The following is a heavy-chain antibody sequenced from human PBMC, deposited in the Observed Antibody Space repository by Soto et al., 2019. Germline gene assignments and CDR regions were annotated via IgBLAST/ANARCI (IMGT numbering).Heavy chain of an antibody. CDR1: GFSLSTRGVG. V-gene: IGHV2-5*02. CDR2: IFSDDDK. D-gene: IGHD2-8*02. Sequence: QITLKESGPTLVKPTQTLTLTCTFSGFSLSTRGVGVGWNRQPPGKALEWLAVIFSDDDKRDRPSLKSRLTIIEDTTKNHVVHILTNMDPIDTATYYCAHLHGGVYVFDMWGQGTMVTVS. CDR3: AHLHGGVYVFDM. J-gene: IGHJ3*02.